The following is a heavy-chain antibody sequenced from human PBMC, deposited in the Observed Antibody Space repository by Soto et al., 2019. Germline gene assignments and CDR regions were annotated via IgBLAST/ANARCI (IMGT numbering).Heavy chain of an antibody. Sequence: GESLEISWRGSGYSFTSYCIGWVRQIPGKGLERMGIISPGDSANSYSPSFQGQVTISADKSISTAYLQWSSLKASDTAMYYCARHGVWWPPPGMDVWGQGTTVTVSS. D-gene: IGHD1-26*01. CDR2: ISPGDSAN. CDR3: ARHGVWWPPPGMDV. V-gene: IGHV5-51*01. J-gene: IGHJ6*02. CDR1: GYSFTSYC.